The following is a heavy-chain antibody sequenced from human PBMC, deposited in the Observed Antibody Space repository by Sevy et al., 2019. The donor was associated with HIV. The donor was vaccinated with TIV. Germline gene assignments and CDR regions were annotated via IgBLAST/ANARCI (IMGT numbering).Heavy chain of an antibody. J-gene: IGHJ4*02. D-gene: IGHD5-18*01. Sequence: GGSLRLSCAASGFTFSSYAMSWVRQAPGKGLEWVSAISGSGGSTYYADSVKGRFTISRDNSKNTLYLQMNSLRAEDTAVYYCAGGYSYGREIDYWGQGTLVTVSS. V-gene: IGHV3-23*01. CDR3: AGGYSYGREIDY. CDR1: GFTFSSYA. CDR2: ISGSGGST.